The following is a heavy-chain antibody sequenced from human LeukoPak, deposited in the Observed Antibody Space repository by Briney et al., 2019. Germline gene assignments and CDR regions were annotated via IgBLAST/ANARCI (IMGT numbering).Heavy chain of an antibody. CDR3: AKDLGSYLDY. V-gene: IGHV3-30*18. CDR1: GFTFSSYG. CDR2: ISYDGSNK. J-gene: IGHJ4*02. Sequence: ESGRSLRLSCAASGFTFSSYGMHWVRQAPGKGLEWVAVISYDGSNKYYADSVKGRFTISRDNSKNTLYLQMNSLRAEDTAVYYCAKDLGSYLDYWGQGTLVTVSS. D-gene: IGHD3-16*02.